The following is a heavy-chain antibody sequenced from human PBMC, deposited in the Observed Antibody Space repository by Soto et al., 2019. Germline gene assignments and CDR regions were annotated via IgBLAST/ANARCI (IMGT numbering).Heavy chain of an antibody. CDR2: ISVSGGST. Sequence: GGSVRLSCAASGFAFSIYAMSLVRQAPGKGLEWVSAISVSGGSTYYADSVKGRFTISRDNSKNTLYLQMNSLRAEDTAVYYCAKDPTGTTSGYSDYWGQGTLFTVSS. J-gene: IGHJ4*02. V-gene: IGHV3-23*01. CDR1: GFAFSIYA. CDR3: AKDPTGTTSGYSDY. D-gene: IGHD1-7*01.